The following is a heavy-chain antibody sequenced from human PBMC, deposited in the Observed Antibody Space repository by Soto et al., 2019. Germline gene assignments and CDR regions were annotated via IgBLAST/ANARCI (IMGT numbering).Heavy chain of an antibody. CDR3: ARQCRGVTCHWFVP. D-gene: IGHD2-15*01. Sequence: SETLSLTCTVSGASISSTIYSWDWIRKPPGKGLEWIGSIFYSGSTYYNPSLKSRVTISVDTSKNQFSLTLTSVTAADTAVYYCARQCRGVTCHWFVPWGQGTLVTVSS. J-gene: IGHJ5*02. CDR2: IFYSGST. CDR1: GASISSTIYS. V-gene: IGHV4-39*01.